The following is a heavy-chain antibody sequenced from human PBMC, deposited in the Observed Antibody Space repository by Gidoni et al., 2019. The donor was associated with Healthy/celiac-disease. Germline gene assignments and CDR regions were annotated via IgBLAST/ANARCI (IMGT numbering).Heavy chain of an antibody. Sequence: QLQLQESGPGLVKPSETLSLTCTVSGGSISSSSYYWGWIRQPPGKGLEWIGSIYYSGSTYYNPSLKSRVTISVDTSKNQFSLKLSSVTAADTAVYYCASPPITMIELGYFDLWGRGTLVTVSS. CDR1: GGSISSSSYY. CDR2: IYYSGST. CDR3: ASPPITMIELGYFDL. D-gene: IGHD3-22*01. J-gene: IGHJ2*01. V-gene: IGHV4-39*01.